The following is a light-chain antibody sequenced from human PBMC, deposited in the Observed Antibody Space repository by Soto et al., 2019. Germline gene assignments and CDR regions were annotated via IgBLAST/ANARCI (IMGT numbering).Light chain of an antibody. CDR2: GAS. V-gene: IGKV3-20*01. J-gene: IGKJ1*01. CDR1: QRLSSSS. Sequence: EIVLTQSPGTLSLSPGERAALSCRASQRLSSSSLAWYQQKPGHGPRLLIYGASRRATGIPDRFSATESGTDFTLTIISLEPEDFAVYFCQHYDSTPWTFGQGTKVDIK. CDR3: QHYDSTPWT.